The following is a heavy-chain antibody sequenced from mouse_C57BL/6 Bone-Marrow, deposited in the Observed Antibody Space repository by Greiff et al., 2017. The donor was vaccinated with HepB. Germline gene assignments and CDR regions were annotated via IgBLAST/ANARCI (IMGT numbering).Heavy chain of an antibody. Sequence: EVMLVESGGDLVKPGGSLKLSCAASGFTFSSYGMSWVRQTPDKRLEWVATISSGGSYTYYPDSVKGRFTISRDNAKNTLYLQMSSLKSEDTAMYYCARRNRVDYWGRGTTLTVSS. J-gene: IGHJ2*01. CDR2: ISSGGSYT. V-gene: IGHV5-6*02. CDR1: GFTFSSYG. CDR3: ARRNRVDY.